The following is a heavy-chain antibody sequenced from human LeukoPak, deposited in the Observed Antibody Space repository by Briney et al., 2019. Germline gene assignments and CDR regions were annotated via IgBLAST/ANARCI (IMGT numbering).Heavy chain of an antibody. J-gene: IGHJ3*02. Sequence: GGSLRLSCAASEFTFSSHSMNWVRQAPGKGLEWVSSISRSGGSIYYADSLKGRFTISRDNAKNSLYLQMNSLRAEDTAVYFCARSLKVSAALDVFDIWGQGTMVTLSS. CDR1: EFTFSSHS. V-gene: IGHV3-21*01. CDR2: ISRSGGSI. D-gene: IGHD2-2*01. CDR3: ARSLKVSAALDVFDI.